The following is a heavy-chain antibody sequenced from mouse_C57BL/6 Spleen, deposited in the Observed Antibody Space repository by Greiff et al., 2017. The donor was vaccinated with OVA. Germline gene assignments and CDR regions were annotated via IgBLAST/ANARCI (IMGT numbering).Heavy chain of an antibody. D-gene: IGHD6-2*01. CDR2: ISSGGSYT. CDR3: ARQASLRDWYFDV. CDR1: GFTFSSYG. J-gene: IGHJ1*03. Sequence: EVKLVESGGDLVKPGGSLKLSCAASGFTFSSYGMSWVRQTPDKRLEWVATISSGGSYTYYPDSVKGRFTFSRDNAKNTLYLQMSSLKSEDTAMYDCARQASLRDWYFDVWGTGTTVTVSS. V-gene: IGHV5-6*01.